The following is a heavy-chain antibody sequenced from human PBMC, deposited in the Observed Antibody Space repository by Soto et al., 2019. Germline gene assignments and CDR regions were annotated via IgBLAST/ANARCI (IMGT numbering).Heavy chain of an antibody. CDR1: GGSISSGDYY. D-gene: IGHD6-19*01. CDR3: AIGGRGGWPYYFDY. V-gene: IGHV4-30-4*01. J-gene: IGHJ4*02. CDR2: IYYSGST. Sequence: SETLSLTCTVSGGSISSGDYYWRWIRQPPGKGLEWIGYIYYSGSTYYNPSLKSRVTISVDTSKNQFSLKLSSVTAADTAVYYCAIGGRGGWPYYFDYWGQGTLVTVSS.